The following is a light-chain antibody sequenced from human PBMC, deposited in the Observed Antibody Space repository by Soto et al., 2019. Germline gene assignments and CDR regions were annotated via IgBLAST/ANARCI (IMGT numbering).Light chain of an antibody. J-gene: IGLJ1*01. Sequence: QSALTQPASVAGSPGQSITISCTGSSSDVGSYNLVSCYQQHPGKAPKLMIYEVSKRPSGVSNRFSGSKSGNTASLTISGLQAEDEADYYCCSYAGSSTSYVFGTGTNVTVL. V-gene: IGLV2-23*02. CDR1: SSDVGSYNL. CDR3: CSYAGSSTSYV. CDR2: EVS.